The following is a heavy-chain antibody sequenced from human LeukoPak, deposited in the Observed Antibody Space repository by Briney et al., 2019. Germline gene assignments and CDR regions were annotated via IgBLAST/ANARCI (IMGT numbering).Heavy chain of an antibody. CDR3: AREYY. V-gene: IGHV3-7*03. CDR2: IKEDGSEK. J-gene: IGHJ4*02. Sequence: GGSLRLSCAGSGFTFSSFWMSWVRQAPGKGLEWVANIKEDGSEKYYVDSVKGRFTISRDNAKNSLYLQMNSLRADDTAVYYCAREYYGGRGALVTVSS. CDR1: GFTFSSFW.